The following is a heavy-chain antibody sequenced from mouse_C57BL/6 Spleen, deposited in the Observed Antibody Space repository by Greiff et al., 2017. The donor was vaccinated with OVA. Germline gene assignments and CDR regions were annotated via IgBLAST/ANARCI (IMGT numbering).Heavy chain of an antibody. J-gene: IGHJ2*01. D-gene: IGHD1-1*01. CDR2: IYPGDGDT. CDR1: GYAFSSSW. V-gene: IGHV1-82*01. Sequence: VQLQQSGPELVKPGASVKISCKASGYAFSSSWMNWVKQRPGKGLEWIGRIYPGDGDTNYNGKFKGKATLTAAKSSTTAYMQLSSLTSEDSAVYFCAREYYGISLFDYWGQGTTLTVSS. CDR3: AREYYGISLFDY.